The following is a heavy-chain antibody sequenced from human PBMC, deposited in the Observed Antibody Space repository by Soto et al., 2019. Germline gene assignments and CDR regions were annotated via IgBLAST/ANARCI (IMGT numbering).Heavy chain of an antibody. Sequence: SETLSLTCTVSGGSISGHYWSWIRQPPGKGLEWIGYIFYRGGTNYNPSLKSRVTISLDTSMNQFSLKLTSVTAADTAVYYCARDKITGLFDYWGQGTLVTVSS. D-gene: IGHD2-8*02. CDR2: IFYRGGT. CDR3: ARDKITGLFDY. CDR1: GGSISGHY. V-gene: IGHV4-59*11. J-gene: IGHJ4*02.